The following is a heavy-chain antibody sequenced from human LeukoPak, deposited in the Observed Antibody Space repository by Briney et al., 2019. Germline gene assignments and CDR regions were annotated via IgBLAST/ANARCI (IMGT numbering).Heavy chain of an antibody. V-gene: IGHV4-4*07. CDR3: ASEDYFGSSGYYGTI. J-gene: IGHJ3*02. D-gene: IGHD3-22*01. Sequence: SGTLSLTCTVSGGSISSYYWSWIRQPAGKGLEWIGRIYTSGSTNYNPSLKSRVTMSADTSKNQFSLKLSSVTAADTAVYYCASEDYFGSSGYYGTIWGQGTMVTVSS. CDR1: GGSISSYY. CDR2: IYTSGST.